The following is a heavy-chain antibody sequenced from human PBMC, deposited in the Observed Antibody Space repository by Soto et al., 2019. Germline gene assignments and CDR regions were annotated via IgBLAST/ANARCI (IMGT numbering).Heavy chain of an antibody. CDR2: IIPIFGTA. Sequence: GASVKVSCKASGGTSSSYAISWVRQAPGQGLEWMGGIIPIFGTANYAQKFQGRVTITADKSTSTAYMELSSLRSEDPDVYCCAPLSGNNCFDTWGPGTLVTVSS. CDR3: APLSGNNCFDT. D-gene: IGHD2-15*01. J-gene: IGHJ5*02. V-gene: IGHV1-69*06. CDR1: GGTSSSYA.